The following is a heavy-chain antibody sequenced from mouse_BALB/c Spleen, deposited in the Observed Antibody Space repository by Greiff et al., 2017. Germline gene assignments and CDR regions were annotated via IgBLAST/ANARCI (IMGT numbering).Heavy chain of an antibody. V-gene: IGHV1-54*03. CDR2: INPGSGGT. Sequence: VQLVESGAELVRPGTSVKVSCKASGYAFTNYLIEWVKQRPGQGLEWIGVINPGSGGTNYNEKFKGKATLTADKSSSTAYMQLSSLTSDDSAVYFCARFYYGNYSWFAYWGQGTLVTVSA. D-gene: IGHD2-1*01. CDR3: ARFYYGNYSWFAY. CDR1: GYAFTNYL. J-gene: IGHJ3*01.